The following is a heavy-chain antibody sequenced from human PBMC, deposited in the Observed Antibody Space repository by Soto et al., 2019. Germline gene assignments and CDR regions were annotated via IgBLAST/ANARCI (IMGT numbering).Heavy chain of an antibody. J-gene: IGHJ4*02. Sequence: EVQLVESGGGLVKPGGSLRLSCAASGFTFTTYSMNWVRQAPGKGLEWVSSIDNSGSYIYYPDSVKGRFTISRDNAKNSLFLRMDSLRAEDTAVYYCARGGTVVPPLVSYWGQGTPVTVSS. CDR3: ARGGTVVPPLVSY. V-gene: IGHV3-21*02. CDR1: GFTFTTYS. CDR2: IDNSGSYI. D-gene: IGHD1-1*01.